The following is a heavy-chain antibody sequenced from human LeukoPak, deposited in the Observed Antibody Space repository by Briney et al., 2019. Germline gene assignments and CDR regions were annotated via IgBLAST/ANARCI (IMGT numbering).Heavy chain of an antibody. V-gene: IGHV7-4-1*02. CDR3: ARDLGNYDSSGYYAAGDAFEI. D-gene: IGHD3-22*01. Sequence: AASVKVSCKASGYTFTSYAMNWVRQPPGQGLEWMGWINTNTGNPTYAQGFTGRFVFSLDTSVSTAYLQISSLKAEDTAVYYCARDLGNYDSSGYYAAGDAFEIWGQGTMVTVSS. CDR2: INTNTGNP. CDR1: GYTFTSYA. J-gene: IGHJ3*02.